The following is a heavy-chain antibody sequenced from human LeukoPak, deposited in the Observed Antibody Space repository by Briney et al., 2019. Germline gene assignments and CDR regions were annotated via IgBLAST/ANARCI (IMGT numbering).Heavy chain of an antibody. V-gene: IGHV4-4*07. CDR1: GGSISSYY. J-gene: IGHJ6*03. Sequence: SETLSLTCTVSGGSISSYYWSWIRQPAGKGLEWIGHIYTSGSTNYNPSLKSRVTMSVDTSKNQFSLKLSSVTVADTAVYYCARNGDGYNSVYYYYYMDVWGKGTTVTVSS. CDR2: IYTSGST. D-gene: IGHD5-24*01. CDR3: ARNGDGYNSVYYYYYMDV.